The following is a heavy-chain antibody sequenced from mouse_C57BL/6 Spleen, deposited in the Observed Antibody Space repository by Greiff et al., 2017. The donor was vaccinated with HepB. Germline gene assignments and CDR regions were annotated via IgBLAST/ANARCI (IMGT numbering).Heavy chain of an antibody. CDR1: GYTFTSYT. CDR2: INPSSGYT. CDR3: ARRATGVEAWFAY. J-gene: IGHJ3*01. Sequence: VKLMESGAELARPGASVKMSCKASGYTFTSYTMHWVKQRPGQGLEWIGYINPSSGYTKYNQKSKDKATLTADKSSSTAYMQLSSLTSEDSAVYYCARRATGVEAWFAYWGQGTLVTVSA. V-gene: IGHV1-4*01. D-gene: IGHD1-1*01.